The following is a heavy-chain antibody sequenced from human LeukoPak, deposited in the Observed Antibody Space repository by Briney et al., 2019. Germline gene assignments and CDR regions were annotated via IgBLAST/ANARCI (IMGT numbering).Heavy chain of an antibody. CDR1: GGSFSGYY. CDR3: ASRTIFGVDH. CDR2: IYYSGST. D-gene: IGHD3-3*01. J-gene: IGHJ4*02. V-gene: IGHV4-31*11. Sequence: SETLSLTCAVYGGSFSGYYWSWIRQHPGKGLEWIGYIYYSGSTYYNPSLKSRVTISVDTSKNQFSLKLSSVTAADTAVYYCASRTIFGVDHWGQGTLVTVSS.